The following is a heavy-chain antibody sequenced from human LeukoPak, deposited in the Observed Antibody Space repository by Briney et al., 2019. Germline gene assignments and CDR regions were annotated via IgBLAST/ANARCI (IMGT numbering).Heavy chain of an antibody. Sequence: EGSLRLSCAASGFTFSSYAMNWVRQAPGKGLEWVSFISGSAGSTYYADSVKGRFTISRDYSKNTLYLQMNSLRDEDTAVYYCARGGYGANDDAFDIWGQGTMVTVSS. D-gene: IGHD4-23*01. J-gene: IGHJ3*02. CDR3: ARGGYGANDDAFDI. CDR1: GFTFSSYA. CDR2: ISGSAGST. V-gene: IGHV3-23*01.